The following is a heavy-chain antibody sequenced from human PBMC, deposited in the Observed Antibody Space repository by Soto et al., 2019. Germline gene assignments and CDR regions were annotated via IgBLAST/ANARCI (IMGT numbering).Heavy chain of an antibody. CDR2: IIPIIGII. J-gene: IGHJ5*02. Sequence: QVQLVQSGAEVKKPGSSVKVSCKASGGTFSTYTITWVRQAPGQGLEWMRRIIPIIGIINYAQKFQGRVTISADKFTGTAYMELTGLRSDDMAVYYCAGDPDSHYNDSHASSYPWGQGTLVTVSS. D-gene: IGHD4-4*01. CDR3: AGDPDSHYNDSHASSYP. CDR1: GGTFSTYT. V-gene: IGHV1-69*08.